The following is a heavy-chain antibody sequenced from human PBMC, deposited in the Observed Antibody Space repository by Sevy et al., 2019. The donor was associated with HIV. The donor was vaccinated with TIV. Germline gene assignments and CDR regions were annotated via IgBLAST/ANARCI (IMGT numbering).Heavy chain of an antibody. D-gene: IGHD2-8*01. CDR1: GFTFSKYS. CDR3: AREGCNKAYDY. V-gene: IGHV3-23*01. CDR2: LSFGCGEI. J-gene: IGHJ4*02. Sequence: GGSLRLSCAASGFTFSKYSMSWVRQPPGKGLEWVSTLSFGCGEINYADSVKGRFTISRDNSKSSVYLQMNNLRPEDTAVYYCAREGCNKAYDYWGQGTLVTVSS.